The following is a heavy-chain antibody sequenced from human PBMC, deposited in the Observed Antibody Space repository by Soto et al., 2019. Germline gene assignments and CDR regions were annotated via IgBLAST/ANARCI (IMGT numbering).Heavy chain of an antibody. CDR1: GGSISSYY. Sequence: PSETLSLTCTVSGGSISSYYWSWIRQPPGKGLEWIGYIYYSGSTNYNPSLKSRVTISVDTSKNQFSLKLSSVTAADTAVYYCARDGPAASKYYYGADVCGEGTTVTVCS. V-gene: IGHV4-59*01. CDR2: IYYSGST. CDR3: ARDGPAASKYYYGADV. J-gene: IGHJ6*04.